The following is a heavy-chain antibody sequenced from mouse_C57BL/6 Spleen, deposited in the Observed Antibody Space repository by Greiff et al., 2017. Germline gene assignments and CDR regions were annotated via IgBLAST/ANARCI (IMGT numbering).Heavy chain of an antibody. CDR3: ARDYGSSYWYFDV. Sequence: EVQLQQSGPELVKPGASVKISCKASGYSFTGYYMNWVKQSPEKSLEWIGEINPSTGGTTYNQKFKAKATLTVDKSSSTAYMQLKSLTSEDSAVYYCARDYGSSYWYFDVWGTGTTVTGSS. J-gene: IGHJ1*03. CDR2: INPSTGGT. V-gene: IGHV1-42*01. D-gene: IGHD1-1*01. CDR1: GYSFTGYY.